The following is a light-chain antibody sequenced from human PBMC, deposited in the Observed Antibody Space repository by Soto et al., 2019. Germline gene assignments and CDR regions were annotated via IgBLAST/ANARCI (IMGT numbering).Light chain of an antibody. Sequence: DIQMTQSPSSLSASVGDRVTITCRASQSISTYLHWYQQKPGKAPELLIYAASILQSGVPSRFSGSGSGTDFNLTINSLQPEDVANYYCQQGYSTLLTFGLGTKVEIK. J-gene: IGKJ1*01. CDR1: QSISTY. CDR2: AAS. CDR3: QQGYSTLLT. V-gene: IGKV1-39*01.